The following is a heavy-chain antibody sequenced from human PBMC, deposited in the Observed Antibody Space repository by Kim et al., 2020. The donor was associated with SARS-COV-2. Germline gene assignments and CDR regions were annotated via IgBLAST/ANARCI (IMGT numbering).Heavy chain of an antibody. D-gene: IGHD6-19*01. V-gene: IGHV3-7*01. Sequence: SAKSYVGSVKGRLTVSRDNAQRSLYLQMDSLRGDDTAVYYCARGSIAVDYWGQGILVAVSS. J-gene: IGHJ4*02. CDR3: ARGSIAVDY. CDR2: SAK.